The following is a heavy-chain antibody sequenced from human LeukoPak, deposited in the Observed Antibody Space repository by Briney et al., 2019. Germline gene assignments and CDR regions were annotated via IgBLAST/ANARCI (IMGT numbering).Heavy chain of an antibody. J-gene: IGHJ3*02. V-gene: IGHV5-51*01. Sequence: GESLKISCKGSGYSFTSYWIGWVRQMPGKGLEWMGIIYPGDSHTTYSPSFQGQVTISVDKSISTAYLQWSSLKASDTAMYYCARQPYYYDSSGYHDAFDIWGQGTMSPSLQ. CDR2: IYPGDSHT. D-gene: IGHD3-22*01. CDR3: ARQPYYYDSSGYHDAFDI. CDR1: GYSFTSYW.